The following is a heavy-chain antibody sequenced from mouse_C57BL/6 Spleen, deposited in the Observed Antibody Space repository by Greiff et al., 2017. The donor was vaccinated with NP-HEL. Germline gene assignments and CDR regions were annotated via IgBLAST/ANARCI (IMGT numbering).Heavy chain of an antibody. Sequence: EVQLQQSGPVLVKPGASVKMSCKASGYTFTDYYMNWVKQSHGKSLEWIGVINPYNGGTSYNQKFKGKATLTVDKSSSTAYMELNSLTSEDSAVYYCARAGDGYGGFDYWGQGTTLTVSS. CDR2: INPYNGGT. J-gene: IGHJ2*01. D-gene: IGHD2-2*01. V-gene: IGHV1-19*01. CDR3: ARAGDGYGGFDY. CDR1: GYTFTDYY.